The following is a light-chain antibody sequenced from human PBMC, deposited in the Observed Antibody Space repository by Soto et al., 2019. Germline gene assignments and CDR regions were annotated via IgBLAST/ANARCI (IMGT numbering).Light chain of an antibody. Sequence: QSALTEPASVSGSTDQSITISCTGTSSDVGNYNLVSWYQQHPGKAPKLMIYEVSKRPSGVSNRFSGSKSGNTASLTISGLQAEDEADYYFCSYEGSSKVVFGGGTKVTVL. V-gene: IGLV2-23*02. CDR2: EVS. CDR3: CSYEGSSKVV. J-gene: IGLJ2*01. CDR1: SSDVGNYNL.